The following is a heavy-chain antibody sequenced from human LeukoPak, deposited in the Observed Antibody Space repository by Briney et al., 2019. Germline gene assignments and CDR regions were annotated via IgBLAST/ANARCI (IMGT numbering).Heavy chain of an antibody. Sequence: SVKVSCKASGGSFRNSAVTWVRQAPGQGLEWMGTIIPMLGKASYAQKIQGRVTMARDTSTSTVYMELTSLRSEDAAVYYCARDVKAGYSSGWYDFYYWGQGTLVTVSS. V-gene: IGHV1-69*04. CDR1: GGSFRNSA. CDR3: ARDVKAGYSSGWYDFYY. D-gene: IGHD6-19*01. CDR2: IIPMLGKA. J-gene: IGHJ4*02.